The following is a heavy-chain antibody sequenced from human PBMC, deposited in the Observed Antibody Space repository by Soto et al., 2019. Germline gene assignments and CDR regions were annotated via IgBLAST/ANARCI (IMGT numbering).Heavy chain of an antibody. Sequence: PGGALRGTSADFGCTRIIENKIWVRQAPGKGLEHISAISKNGDSTFYADSVKGRVTISRDNSKNTLYLQMGSLRAKDMAVYYCATKEGFAYWGQGTLVTVSS. CDR1: GCTRIIEN. CDR3: ATKEGFAY. CDR2: ISKNGDST. J-gene: IGHJ4*02. V-gene: IGHV3-64*02.